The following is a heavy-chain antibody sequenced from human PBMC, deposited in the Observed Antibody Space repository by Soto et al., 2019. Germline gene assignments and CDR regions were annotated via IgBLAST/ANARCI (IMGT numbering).Heavy chain of an antibody. CDR2: IKQDGSEK. CDR3: ARVRRAPATGTTYNWFDP. V-gene: IGHV3-7*05. D-gene: IGHD1-1*01. J-gene: IGHJ5*02. CDR1: GFPFSSYW. Sequence: GGSLRLSCAASGFPFSSYWMSWVRQAPGKGLEWVANIKQDGSEKYYVDSVKGRFTISRDNAKNSLYLQMNSLRAEDTAVYYSARVRRAPATGTTYNWFDPWGQGTLVTVSS.